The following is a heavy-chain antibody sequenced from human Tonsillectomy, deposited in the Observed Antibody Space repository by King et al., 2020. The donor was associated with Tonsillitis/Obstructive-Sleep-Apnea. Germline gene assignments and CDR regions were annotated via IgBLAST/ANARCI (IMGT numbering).Heavy chain of an antibody. CDR3: TSLHPTTLTARDF. V-gene: IGHV1-2*06. CDR2: INPNFGGT. D-gene: IGHD4-17*01. J-gene: IGHJ4*02. CDR1: GYTFTDYY. Sequence: VQLVESGAEVKKPGASVTVSCTASGYTFTDYYIHWVRQAPGQGLDYMGRINPNFGGTNYAQKFKGRVTMTRDTSLSTAYLELSSLRSDDTAVYYCTSLHPTTLTARDFWGQGTLVTVSS.